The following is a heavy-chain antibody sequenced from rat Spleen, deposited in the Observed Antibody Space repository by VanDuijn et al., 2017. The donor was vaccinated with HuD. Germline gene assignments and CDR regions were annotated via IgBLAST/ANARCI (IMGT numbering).Heavy chain of an antibody. CDR3: ARFPYYSSPYFDY. CDR2: ISTGGGNT. J-gene: IGHJ2*01. V-gene: IGHV5S23*01. D-gene: IGHD1-2*01. CDR1: GFTFSNYD. Sequence: EVQLVESGGGLVQPGRSLKLSCAASGFTFSNYDMAWVRQAPTKGLGWVASISTGGGNTYYRDSVKGRFTISRDNAKSTLYLQMDSLRSEDTATYYCARFPYYSSPYFDYWGQGVMVTVSS.